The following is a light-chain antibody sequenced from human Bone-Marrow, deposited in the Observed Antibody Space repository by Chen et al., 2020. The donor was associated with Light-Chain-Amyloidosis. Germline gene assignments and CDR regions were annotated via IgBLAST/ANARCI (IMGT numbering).Light chain of an antibody. V-gene: IGKV3-20*01. CDR2: GSS. J-gene: IGKJ4*01. Sequence: DIVLTQSPVPLSLSPGEGANLSCRASQTISSNYLTWYQQKFGQAPRLLIYGSSSRATGIPDRFTGSGSGTDFTLTINRLEPEDFAMYYCQQYGTSPLTFGGGTKVEIK. CDR3: QQYGTSPLT. CDR1: QTISSNY.